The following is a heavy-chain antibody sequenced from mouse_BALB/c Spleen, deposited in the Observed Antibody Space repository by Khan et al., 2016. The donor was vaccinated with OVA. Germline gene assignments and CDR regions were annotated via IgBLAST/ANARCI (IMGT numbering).Heavy chain of an antibody. Sequence: VQLQESGPELVRPGVSVKISCKGSGYTFTDYAMHWVKQSHAKSLEWIGVISTYYGNTDYNQKFKGKATMTVDKSSNTAYRELARFTSEDSAIYYCARGSGYDRFAYWGQGTLVTVSA. J-gene: IGHJ3*01. D-gene: IGHD2-2*01. CDR1: GYTFTDYA. CDR2: ISTYYGNT. CDR3: ARGSGYDRFAY. V-gene: IGHV1S137*01.